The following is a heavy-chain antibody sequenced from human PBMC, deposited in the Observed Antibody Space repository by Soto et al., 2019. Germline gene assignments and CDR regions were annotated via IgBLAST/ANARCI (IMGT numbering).Heavy chain of an antibody. CDR3: AKDSIVATIWGDYYYYGMDV. CDR1: GFTFSSYA. Sequence: EVQLLESGGGLVQPGGSLRLSCAASGFTFSSYAMSWVRQAPGKGLEWVSAISGSGGSTYYADSVKGRFTIFRDNSKNTLYLQMNSLRAEDTAVYYCAKDSIVATIWGDYYYYGMDVWGQGTTVTVSS. CDR2: ISGSGGST. D-gene: IGHD5-12*01. J-gene: IGHJ6*02. V-gene: IGHV3-23*01.